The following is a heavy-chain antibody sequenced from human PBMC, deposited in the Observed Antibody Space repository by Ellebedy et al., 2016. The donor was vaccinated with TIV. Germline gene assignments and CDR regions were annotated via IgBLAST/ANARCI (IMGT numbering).Heavy chain of an antibody. D-gene: IGHD5-18*01. CDR2: ISGSGDST. CDR1: GFTFSSYA. V-gene: IGHV3-23*01. J-gene: IGHJ4*02. CDR3: AKEDNRHSYGRL. Sequence: GESLKISXAASGFTFSSYAMSWVRQAPGKGLEWVSAISGSGDSTYYADSVKGRFTISRDNSKNTLYLQMHSLRAEDTAVYYCAKEDNRHSYGRLWGQGTLVTVSS.